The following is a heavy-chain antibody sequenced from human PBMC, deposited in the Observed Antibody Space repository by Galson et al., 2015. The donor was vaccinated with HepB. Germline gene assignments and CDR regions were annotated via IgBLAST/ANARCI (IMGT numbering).Heavy chain of an antibody. Sequence: LRLSCAASGFTFSSYAMHWVRQAPGKGLEWVAVISYDGSNKYCADSVKGRFTISRDNSKNTLYLQMNSLRAEDTAVYYCAKDSGGTSPNYYFYYMDVWGKGTTVTVSS. D-gene: IGHD2-2*01. CDR1: GFTFSSYA. CDR2: ISYDGSNK. V-gene: IGHV3-30*04. J-gene: IGHJ6*03. CDR3: AKDSGGTSPNYYFYYMDV.